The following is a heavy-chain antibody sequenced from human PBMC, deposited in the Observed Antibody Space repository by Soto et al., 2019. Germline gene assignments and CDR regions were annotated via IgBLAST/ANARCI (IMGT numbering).Heavy chain of an antibody. CDR3: ARHEYTGRRSGSYYYYYMDV. J-gene: IGHJ6*03. Sequence: GESLKISCKGSGYSFTSYWIGWVRQMPGKGLEWMGIIYPGDSDTRYSPSFQGQVTISADKSINTAYLQWSSLKASDTAMYYCARHEYTGRRSGSYYYYYMDVWGKGTTVTVSS. CDR2: IYPGDSDT. V-gene: IGHV5-51*01. D-gene: IGHD3-10*01. CDR1: GYSFTSYW.